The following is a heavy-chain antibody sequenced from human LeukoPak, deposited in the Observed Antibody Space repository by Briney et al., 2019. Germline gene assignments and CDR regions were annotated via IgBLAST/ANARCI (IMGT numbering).Heavy chain of an antibody. J-gene: IGHJ4*02. CDR1: GFTFSSYW. Sequence: GGSLRLSCAASGFTFSSYWMSWVRQAPGKGLEWVANIKQDGSEKYYVDSVKGRFTISRDNAKNSLFLQMNSLRAEDTAVYYCARGYSYDSSGPDYWGQGTLVTVSS. D-gene: IGHD3-22*01. CDR2: IKQDGSEK. V-gene: IGHV3-7*05. CDR3: ARGYSYDSSGPDY.